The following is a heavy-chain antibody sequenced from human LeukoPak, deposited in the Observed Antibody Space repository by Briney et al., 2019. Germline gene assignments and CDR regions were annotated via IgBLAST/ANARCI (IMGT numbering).Heavy chain of an antibody. D-gene: IGHD2-2*03. V-gene: IGHV3-66*01. J-gene: IGHJ4*02. Sequence: GGSLRLSCAASGFIVSSNYMSWVRQAPGKGLEWVSVTYSGGTTYYADSVKGRFTISRDNSKNTLYLQMNSLRAEDTAVYYCARDRRDGYCLGHWGQGTLVTVSS. CDR3: ARDRRDGYCLGH. CDR2: TYSGGTT. CDR1: GFIVSSNY.